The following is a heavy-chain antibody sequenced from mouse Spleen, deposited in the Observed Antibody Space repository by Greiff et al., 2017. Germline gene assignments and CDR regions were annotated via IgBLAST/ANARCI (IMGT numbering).Heavy chain of an antibody. CDR3: ARRDYYYDGSQAWFAY. D-gene: IGHD1-1*01. J-gene: IGHJ3*01. CDR1: GFTFSSYT. V-gene: IGHV5-9*04. CDR2: ISSGGGNT. Sequence: EVKLVESGGGLVKPRGSLKLSCAASGFTFSSYTMSWVRQTPAKRLEWVATISSGGGNTYYPDSVKGRFTISRDNARNTLYLQMSSLRSEDTAMYYCARRDYYYDGSQAWFAYWGQGTLVTVSA.